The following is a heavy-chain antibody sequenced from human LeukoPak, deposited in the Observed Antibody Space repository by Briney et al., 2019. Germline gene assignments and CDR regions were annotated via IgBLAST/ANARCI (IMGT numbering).Heavy chain of an antibody. V-gene: IGHV4-59*08. D-gene: IGHD2-21*02. J-gene: IGHJ2*01. CDR2: IYYSGST. CDR1: GGSISSYY. CDR3: ARHLTIGDCDRYFDL. Sequence: SETLSLTCTGSGGSISSYYWSWIRQPPGKGLEWIGYIYYSGSTNYNPSLKSRVTISVDTSKNQFSLKLSSVTAADTAVYYCARHLTIGDCDRYFDLWGRGTLVTVSS.